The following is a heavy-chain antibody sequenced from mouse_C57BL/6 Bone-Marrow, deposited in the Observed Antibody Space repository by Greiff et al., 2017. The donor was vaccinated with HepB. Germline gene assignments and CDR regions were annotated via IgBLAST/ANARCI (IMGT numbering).Heavy chain of an antibody. CDR1: GYTFTSYW. Sequence: QVQLQQPGAELVRPGTSVKLSCKASGYTFTSYWMHWVKRRPGQGLEWIGVIDPSDSYTNYNQKFKGKATLTVDTSSSTAYMQLSSLTSEDSAVYYCARKGLYDYDGVDYWGQGTTLTVSS. CDR3: ARKGLYDYDGVDY. J-gene: IGHJ2*01. CDR2: IDPSDSYT. V-gene: IGHV1-59*01. D-gene: IGHD2-4*01.